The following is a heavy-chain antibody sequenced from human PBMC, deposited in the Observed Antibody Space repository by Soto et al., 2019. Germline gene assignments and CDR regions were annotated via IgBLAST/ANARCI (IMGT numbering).Heavy chain of an antibody. J-gene: IGHJ4*02. CDR1: GSSFSSNYW. CDR2: IHYSGNS. Sequence: RSEPLSLTCAVSGSSFSSNYWWGWIRQPPGKGLEWIGYIHYSGNSHYNPSLRSRVTMSVDTSKSQFSLKLSFVTAVDTAVYYCAKDLGYCSSTSCHNFDYWGQGTLVTVSS. D-gene: IGHD2-2*02. CDR3: AKDLGYCSSTSCHNFDY. V-gene: IGHV4-28*03.